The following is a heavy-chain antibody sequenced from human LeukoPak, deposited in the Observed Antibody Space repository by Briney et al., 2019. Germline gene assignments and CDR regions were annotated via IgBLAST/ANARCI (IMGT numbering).Heavy chain of an antibody. CDR2: ISFDGSKT. Sequence: PGGSLRLSCAASGFRFSGYSLHWVRQFPGRGLEWVGLISFDGSKTYYADSVKGRFTISRDNSRNTLYLQMTSLKTEDTSVFYCARAFGDPYYNYYLDFWGKGTTVIVSS. CDR1: GFRFSGYS. CDR3: ARAFGDPYYNYYLDF. D-gene: IGHD4-17*01. V-gene: IGHV3-30*04. J-gene: IGHJ6*03.